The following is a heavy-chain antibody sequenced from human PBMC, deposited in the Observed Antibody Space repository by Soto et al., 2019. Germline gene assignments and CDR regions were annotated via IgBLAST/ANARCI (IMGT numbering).Heavy chain of an antibody. V-gene: IGHV1-18*01. CDR3: ARDKRCLEWGGAFDI. CDR2: ISAYNGNT. D-gene: IGHD3-3*01. CDR1: GYTFTSYG. Sequence: ASVKVSCKASGYTFTSYGISWVRQAPGQGLEWMGWISAYNGNTNYAQKLQGRVTMTTDTSTSTAYMELRSLRSDDTAVYYCARDKRCLEWGGAFDIWGQGTMVTVSS. J-gene: IGHJ3*02.